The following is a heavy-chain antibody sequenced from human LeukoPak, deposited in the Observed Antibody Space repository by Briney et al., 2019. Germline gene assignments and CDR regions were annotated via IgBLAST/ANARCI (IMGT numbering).Heavy chain of an antibody. Sequence: PGGSLRLSCAASGFTFSSYAMSWVRQAPGKGLEWVAFIRYDGSNKYYADSVKGRFTISRDNSKNTLYLQMNSLRAEDTAVYYCAKVSSVPAAKSFDYWGQGTLVTVSS. J-gene: IGHJ4*02. D-gene: IGHD2-2*01. V-gene: IGHV3-30*02. CDR3: AKVSSVPAAKSFDY. CDR1: GFTFSSYA. CDR2: IRYDGSNK.